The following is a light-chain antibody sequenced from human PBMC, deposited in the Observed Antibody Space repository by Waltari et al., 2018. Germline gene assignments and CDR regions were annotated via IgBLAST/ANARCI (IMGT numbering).Light chain of an antibody. CDR2: GAC. Sequence: VLTQSPGTLSLSPGERATVSCRASQRLTKNYLSWYQQKPGQAPRLLIYGACSRAAGIPDRFSGSGSGTDFTLTISRLEPEDFAMYYCQQYGSSILYTFGQGTKLEIK. CDR3: QQYGSSILYT. V-gene: IGKV3-20*01. CDR1: QRLTKNY. J-gene: IGKJ2*01.